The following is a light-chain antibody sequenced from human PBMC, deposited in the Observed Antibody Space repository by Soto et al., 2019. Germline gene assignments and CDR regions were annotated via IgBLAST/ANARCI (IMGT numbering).Light chain of an antibody. Sequence: QSVLNQPASVSGSPGQSITISCTGTSSDVGAYDYVSWYQQHPDKAPKLMIYEVSYRPSGVSNRFSGSKSVNTATLTISGLQAEDEADYYCSSYTTSSTRVFGTGTKVTV. CDR2: EVS. CDR3: SSYTTSSTRV. J-gene: IGLJ1*01. CDR1: SSDVGAYDY. V-gene: IGLV2-14*03.